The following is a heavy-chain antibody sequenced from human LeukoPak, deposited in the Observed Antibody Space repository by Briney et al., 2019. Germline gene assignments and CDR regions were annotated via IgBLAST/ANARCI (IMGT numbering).Heavy chain of an antibody. J-gene: IGHJ4*02. CDR3: AGGLLGCSGGSCYPTDY. CDR2: MSGSGGST. Sequence: GGSLRLSCAASGFTLRSYAMSWVRQAPGKGLEWVASMSGSGGSTYYADSVKGRFTISRDNSKNTLYLQMDSLRAEDTAVYYCAGGLLGCSGGSCYPTDYWGQGTLVTVSS. CDR1: GFTLRSYA. V-gene: IGHV3-23*01. D-gene: IGHD2-15*01.